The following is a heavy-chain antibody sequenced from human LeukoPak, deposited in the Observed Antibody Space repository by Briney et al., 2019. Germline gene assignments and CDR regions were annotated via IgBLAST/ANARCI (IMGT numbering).Heavy chain of an antibody. CDR2: ISSSSSTI. V-gene: IGHV3-48*01. Sequence: PGGSLRLSCAASGFTFSSYSMNWVRQAPGKGLEWVSYISSSSSTIYYADSVKGRFTISRDNSKNTLYLQMRSLRAEDTAVYFCANGGDTTKIRSDAFDIWGQGTMVMVSS. CDR3: ANGGDTTKIRSDAFDI. J-gene: IGHJ3*02. D-gene: IGHD1-26*01. CDR1: GFTFSSYS.